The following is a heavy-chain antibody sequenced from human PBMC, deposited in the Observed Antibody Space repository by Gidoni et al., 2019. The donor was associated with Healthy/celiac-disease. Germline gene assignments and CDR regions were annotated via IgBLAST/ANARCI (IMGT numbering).Heavy chain of an antibody. CDR1: GVTFSDYY. D-gene: IGHD3-10*01. CDR2: ISSSGSTI. V-gene: IGHV3-11*01. CDR3: AKSRGARRYFDL. J-gene: IGHJ2*01. Sequence: QVQLGESGGGWVKPGGSLRLSGAAPGVTFSDYYMSWIRQSPGKGLALVSSISSSGSTIYSADSVKGRFPISRDTAKNSLYLQMTSLGAEDTAVYYCAKSRGARRYFDLWGRGTLVTVSS.